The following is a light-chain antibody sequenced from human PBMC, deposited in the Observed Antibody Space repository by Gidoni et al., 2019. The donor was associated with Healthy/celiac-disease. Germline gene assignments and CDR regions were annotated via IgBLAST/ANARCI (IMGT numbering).Light chain of an antibody. CDR1: QSVSISY. Sequence: ELVLTQSPGTLSLSPGERATLSCRASQSVSISYLAWYQQKPGQAPRLLIYGASSRATGIPDRFSGSGSGTDFTLTISRLEPEDFAVYYCQQYGSSPETFGQGTKVEIK. CDR3: QQYGSSPET. J-gene: IGKJ1*01. CDR2: GAS. V-gene: IGKV3-20*01.